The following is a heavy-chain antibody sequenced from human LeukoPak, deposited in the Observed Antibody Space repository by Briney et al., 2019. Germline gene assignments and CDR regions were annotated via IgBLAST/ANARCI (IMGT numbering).Heavy chain of an antibody. J-gene: IGHJ4*02. CDR1: GGSISSGGYS. CDR3: ARGEESLFDY. D-gene: IGHD2-21*01. Sequence: KSSETLSLTCAVSGGSISSGGYSWSWIRQPPGKGLEWIGYIYHSGSTYYNPSLKSRVTISVDRSKNQFSLKLSLVTAADTAVYYCARGEESLFDYWGQGTLVTVSS. CDR2: IYHSGST. V-gene: IGHV4-30-2*01.